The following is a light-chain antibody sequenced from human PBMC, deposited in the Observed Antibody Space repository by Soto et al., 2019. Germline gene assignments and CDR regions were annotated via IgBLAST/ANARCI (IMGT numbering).Light chain of an antibody. CDR1: SSDVGSYDY. V-gene: IGLV2-14*01. J-gene: IGLJ2*01. CDR3: GSYTAASALGVV. CDR2: GVT. Sequence: QSVLTQPASVSGSPGQSITISCAGTSSDVGSYDYVCWYQQHPGKAPKLMIYGVTNRHSGVSSRFSGTKSGNTASLTISGLHAEDEADYDCGSYTAASALGVVFGGGTKVTVL.